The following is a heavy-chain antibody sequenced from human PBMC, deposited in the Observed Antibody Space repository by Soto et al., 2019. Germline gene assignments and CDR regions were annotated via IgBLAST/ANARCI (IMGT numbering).Heavy chain of an antibody. D-gene: IGHD6-13*01. CDR3: NTLSSSWYRRYYYGMDV. CDR2: IIPIFGTA. Sequence: GASVKVSCKASGGTFSSYAISWVRQAPGQGLEWMGGIIPIFGTANYAQKFQGRATITADESTSTAYMELSSLRSEDTAVYYCNTLSSSWYRRYYYGMDVWGQGTTVTVSS. V-gene: IGHV1-69*13. J-gene: IGHJ6*02. CDR1: GGTFSSYA.